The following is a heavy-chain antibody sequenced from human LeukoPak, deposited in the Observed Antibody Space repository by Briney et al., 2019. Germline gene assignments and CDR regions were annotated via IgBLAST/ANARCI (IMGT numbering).Heavy chain of an antibody. CDR1: GYTFTGYY. J-gene: IGHJ4*02. CDR2: ITPRSGGT. Sequence: GASVKVSCKASGYTFTGYYMHWVRQAPGQGLEWMGWITPRSGGTNIVQSFQGRVTMTRDTSTNTAYMEMSRLTSDDTAVYYCAKEGQFGGSVSNWGQGALVTVSS. V-gene: IGHV1-2*02. CDR3: AKEGQFGGSVSN. D-gene: IGHD3-10*01.